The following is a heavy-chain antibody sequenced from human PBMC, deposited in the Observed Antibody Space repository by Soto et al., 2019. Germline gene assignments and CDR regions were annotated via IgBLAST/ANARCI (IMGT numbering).Heavy chain of an antibody. CDR1: GYSFTSYW. CDR2: IYPGDSDT. D-gene: IGHD6-19*01. Sequence: EVQLVQSGAEVKKPGESLQISCKGSGYSFTSYWIGWVRQMPGKGLEWMGIIYPGDSDTRYSPSFQGQVTISADKSISTAYLQWSSLKASDTAMYYCARYSSGWEYYYGMDVWGQGTTVTVSS. V-gene: IGHV5-51*01. J-gene: IGHJ6*02. CDR3: ARYSSGWEYYYGMDV.